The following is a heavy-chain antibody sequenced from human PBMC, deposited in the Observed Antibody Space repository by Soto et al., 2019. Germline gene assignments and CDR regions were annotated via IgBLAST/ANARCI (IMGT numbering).Heavy chain of an antibody. V-gene: IGHV1-2*04. CDR2: INPNSGGT. CDR1: GYTFTGYY. Sequence: QVQLVQSGAEVKKPGASVKVSCKASGYTFTGYYMHWVRQAPGQGLEWMGWINPNSGGTNYAQKFQGWVTMTRDTSLSTAYMELSRLRSDDTAVYYCARDRYSYGSTDYYYYGMDVWGQGTTVTVSS. CDR3: ARDRYSYGSTDYYYYGMDV. J-gene: IGHJ6*02. D-gene: IGHD5-18*01.